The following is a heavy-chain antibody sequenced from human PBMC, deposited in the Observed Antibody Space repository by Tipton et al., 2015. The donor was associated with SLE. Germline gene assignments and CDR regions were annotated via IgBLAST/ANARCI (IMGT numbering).Heavy chain of an antibody. D-gene: IGHD3-10*01. CDR3: ARHAGGVTGFYYYMDV. J-gene: IGHJ6*03. V-gene: IGHV5-51*01. CDR1: GYRFGSFW. Sequence: QLVQSGVEVRKPGESLKISCKGSGYRFGSFWIAWVRQLPGRGLEWMGSIYPGDSDARYSPTFHGQVTLSADKYVTTAHLQWSSLKASDTAMYYCARHAGGVTGFYYYMDVWGKGTTGIGSS. CDR2: IYPGDSDA.